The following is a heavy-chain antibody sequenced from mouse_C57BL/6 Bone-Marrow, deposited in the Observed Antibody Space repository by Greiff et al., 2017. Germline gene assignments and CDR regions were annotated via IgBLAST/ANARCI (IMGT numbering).Heavy chain of an antibody. D-gene: IGHD1-1*01. J-gene: IGHJ2*01. V-gene: IGHV1-7*01. Sequence: VQLQQSGAELAKPGASVKMSCKASGYTFTSYWMHWVKQRPGQGLEWIGYINPSTGYTEYNQKFKDKATLTADKSSSTAYMQLISLTSEDSAVYYCASYYGSSSFDYWGQGTTLSVSS. CDR3: ASYYGSSSFDY. CDR2: INPSTGYT. CDR1: GYTFTSYW.